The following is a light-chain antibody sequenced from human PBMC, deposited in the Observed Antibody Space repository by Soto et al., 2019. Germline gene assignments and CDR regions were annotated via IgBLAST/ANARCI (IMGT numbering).Light chain of an antibody. Sequence: QSALTQPASVSGSPGQSIAISCTGTSSDVGAYNFVSWYQQHPGKAPKLMIYEVSNRPSGVSSLFSGSKSGNTASLTISGLQPEGEGDYYCSSFRSGSTLFGTGTKLTVL. CDR3: SSFRSGSTL. V-gene: IGLV2-14*01. J-gene: IGLJ1*01. CDR1: SSDVGAYNF. CDR2: EVS.